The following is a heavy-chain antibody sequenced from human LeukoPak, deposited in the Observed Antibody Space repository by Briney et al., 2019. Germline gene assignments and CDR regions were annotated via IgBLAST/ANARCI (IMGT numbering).Heavy chain of an antibody. V-gene: IGHV1-2*02. CDR2: INPNSGGT. J-gene: IGHJ4*02. CDR1: GYTFTVYY. Sequence: ASVNVSCKASGYTFTVYYMHWVRRAPGQGLEWMGWINPNSGGTNYAQKFQGRVTMTRDTSISTAYMGLSRLTSDDTAVYYCARVKDLYSSWYFHPFDHWGQGTLVTVSS. D-gene: IGHD6-13*01. CDR3: ARVKDLYSSWYFHPFDH.